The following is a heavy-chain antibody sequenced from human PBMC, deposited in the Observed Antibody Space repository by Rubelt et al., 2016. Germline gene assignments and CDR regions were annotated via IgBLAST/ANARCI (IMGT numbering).Heavy chain of an antibody. J-gene: IGHJ4*02. V-gene: IGHV4-59*01. CDR2: IHYSGST. CDR1: GGSISSYY. Sequence: QVQLQESGPGLVKASETLSLTCTVSGGSISSYYWSWIRQPPGKGPEWIGYIHYSGSTNYNPSLKSRVTILVDTSKNQLSLKRSSVTAADTAVYYCARDRSIAAAGTGFDYWGQGTLVTVSS. CDR3: ARDRSIAAAGTGFDY. D-gene: IGHD6-13*01.